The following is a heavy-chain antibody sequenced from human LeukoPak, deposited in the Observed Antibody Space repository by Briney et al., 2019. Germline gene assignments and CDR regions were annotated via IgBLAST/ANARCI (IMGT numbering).Heavy chain of an antibody. CDR1: GGSFSGYY. V-gene: IGHV4-34*01. Sequence: SETLSLTCAVYGGSFSGYYWSWIPQPPGKGLEWIGEINHSGSTNYNPSLTSRVAISVDTSKNQFSLKLSSVTAADTAVYYCARDHGSGSPDDYWGQGNLVTVSS. J-gene: IGHJ4*02. D-gene: IGHD3-10*01. CDR2: INHSGST. CDR3: ARDHGSGSPDDY.